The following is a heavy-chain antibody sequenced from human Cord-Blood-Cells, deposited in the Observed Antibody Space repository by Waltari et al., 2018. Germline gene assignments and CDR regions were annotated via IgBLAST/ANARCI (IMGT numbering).Heavy chain of an antibody. CDR1: GYSISSGYY. D-gene: IGHD6-25*01. J-gene: IGHJ4*02. CDR2: IYHSGST. CDR3: ARDGRIAAEDYFDY. Sequence: QVQLQESGPGLVKPSETLSLTCAVSGYSISSGYYWGWIRQPPGKGLEWIGSIYHSGSTYYNPSLKSRVTISVDTSKNQFSLKLSSVTAADTAVYYCARDGRIAAEDYFDYWGQGTLVTVSS. V-gene: IGHV4-38-2*02.